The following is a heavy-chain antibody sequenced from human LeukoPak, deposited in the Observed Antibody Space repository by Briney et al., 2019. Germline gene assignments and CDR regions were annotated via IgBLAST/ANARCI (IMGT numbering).Heavy chain of an antibody. CDR1: GYTFTGYY. D-gene: IGHD5-12*01. CDR3: ATPERGYSGYDFGS. V-gene: IGHV1-2*02. J-gene: IGHJ4*02. Sequence: DTVKVSCKASGYTFTGYYMHWVRQAPGQGLEWMGWINPNSSGTNYAQKFQGRVTMTRDTSISTAYMELSRLRSDDTAVYYCATPERGYSGYDFGSWGQGTLVTVS. CDR2: INPNSSGT.